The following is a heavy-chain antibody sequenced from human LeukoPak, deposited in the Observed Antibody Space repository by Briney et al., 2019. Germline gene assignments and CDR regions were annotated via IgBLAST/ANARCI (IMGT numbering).Heavy chain of an antibody. J-gene: IGHJ4*02. CDR2: INHGGST. CDR1: GGSLSGYY. Sequence: SETLSLTCAVYGGSLSGYYWSWIRQSPGKGLEWIGEINHGGSTNYNPSLKSRVTMSVDTSKNHFSLKLSSVTAADTAVYFCAREGRMSMGIEYWGQGTLVTVSS. D-gene: IGHD4/OR15-4a*01. V-gene: IGHV4-34*01. CDR3: AREGRMSMGIEY.